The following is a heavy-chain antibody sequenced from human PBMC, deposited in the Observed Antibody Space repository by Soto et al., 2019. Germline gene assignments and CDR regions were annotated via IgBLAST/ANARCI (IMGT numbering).Heavy chain of an antibody. J-gene: IGHJ4*02. Sequence: PGGSLRLSCAASGFTFSSYSMNWVRQAPGKGLEWVSSISSDGSSTSYADSVKGRFTISRDNAKDTLYLQINSLRADDTAVYYCARSSAWSLEYWGQGTLVTVSS. CDR3: ARSSAWSLEY. V-gene: IGHV3-74*01. D-gene: IGHD2-15*01. CDR1: GFTFSSYS. CDR2: ISSDGSST.